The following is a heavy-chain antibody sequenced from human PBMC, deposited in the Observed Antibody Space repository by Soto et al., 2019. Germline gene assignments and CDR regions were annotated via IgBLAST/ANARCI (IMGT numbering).Heavy chain of an antibody. CDR3: AREGRSGSSARMDAFDI. V-gene: IGHV4-31*03. D-gene: IGHD6-6*01. Sequence: PSETLSLTCTVSGGSISSGGYYWSWIRQHPGKGLEWIGYIYYSGSTYYNPSLKSRVTISVDTSKNQFSLKLSSVTAADTAVYYCAREGRSGSSARMDAFDIWGQGTMVTVS. J-gene: IGHJ3*02. CDR1: GGSISSGGYY. CDR2: IYYSGST.